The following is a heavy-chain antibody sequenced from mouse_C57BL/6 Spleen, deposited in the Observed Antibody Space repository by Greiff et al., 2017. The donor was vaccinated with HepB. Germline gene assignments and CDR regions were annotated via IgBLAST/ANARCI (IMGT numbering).Heavy chain of an antibody. V-gene: IGHV5-16*01. CDR3: ARDRDYYGSSYVYFDY. J-gene: IGHJ2*01. D-gene: IGHD1-1*01. CDR2: INYDGSST. CDR1: GFTFSDYY. Sequence: EVKLMESEGGLVQPGSSMKLSCTASGFTFSDYYMAWVRQVPEKGLEWVANINYDGSSTYYLDSLKSRFIISRDNAKNILYLQMSSLKSEDTATYYCARDRDYYGSSYVYFDYWGQGTTLTVSS.